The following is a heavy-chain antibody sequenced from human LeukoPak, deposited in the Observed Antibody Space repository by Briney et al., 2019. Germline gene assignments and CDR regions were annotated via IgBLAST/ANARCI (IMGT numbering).Heavy chain of an antibody. CDR1: GVTFSSYW. J-gene: IGHJ3*02. V-gene: IGHV3-7*01. CDR2: INQDGSEK. CDR3: ATRWWLVSVDAFDI. D-gene: IGHD6-19*01. Sequence: GGSLRLSCAASGVTFSSYWMSWGRQAPGKGLERVANINQDGSEKYYVDSVKGGFTISRDNNKNSLYLQMNSLRAEDTAVYYCATRWWLVSVDAFDIWGQGTMVTVSS.